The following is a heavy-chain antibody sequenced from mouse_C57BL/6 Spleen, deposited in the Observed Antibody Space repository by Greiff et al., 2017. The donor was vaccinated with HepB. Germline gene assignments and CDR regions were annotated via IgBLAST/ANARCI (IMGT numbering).Heavy chain of an antibody. CDR2: LRSKSSNYAT. J-gene: IGHJ3*01. V-gene: IGHV10-3*01. CDR3: VSDSPDYYAPAWFAY. D-gene: IGHD1-1*01. Sequence: EVKLVESGGGLVQPKGSLKLSCAASGFTFNTYAMHWVRQAPGKGLEWVARLRSKSSNYATYYADSVKDRFTISRADSQSILYLQMNNLTTEDPAMYYCVSDSPDYYAPAWFAYWGQGTLVTVSA. CDR1: GFTFNTYA.